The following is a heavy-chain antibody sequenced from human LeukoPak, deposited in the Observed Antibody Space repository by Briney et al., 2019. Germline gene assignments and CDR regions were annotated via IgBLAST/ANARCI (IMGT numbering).Heavy chain of an antibody. J-gene: IGHJ4*02. CDR2: IIAVYERT. CDR1: GGTFSSYA. CDR3: ARGRREYSFSSALDS. Sequence: AASVKVSCKASGGTFSSYAVTWVRQAPGQGLEWMGTIIAVYERTDYAENFQGRVTFNADVYTSSAYMELSNLTSDDTAVYFCARGRREYSFSSALDSWGQGTPIIVSS. D-gene: IGHD6-6*01. V-gene: IGHV1-69*13.